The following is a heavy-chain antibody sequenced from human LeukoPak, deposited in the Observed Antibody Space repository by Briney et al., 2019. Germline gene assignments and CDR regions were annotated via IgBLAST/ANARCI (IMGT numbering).Heavy chain of an antibody. D-gene: IGHD3-3*01. Sequence: GGSLRLSCAASGFTFSSYAMSWVRQAPGKGLQWVSAISGGGSTTYYADSVKGRFTISRDNSKNTLYLRMNSLRAEDTAVYYCATWSGSYSRSFDYWGQGTLVTVSS. CDR2: ISGGGSTT. CDR1: GFTFSSYA. J-gene: IGHJ4*02. CDR3: ATWSGSYSRSFDY. V-gene: IGHV3-23*01.